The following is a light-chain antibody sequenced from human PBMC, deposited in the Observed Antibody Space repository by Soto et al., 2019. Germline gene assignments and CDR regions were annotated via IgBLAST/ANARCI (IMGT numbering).Light chain of an antibody. Sequence: EIVMTQSPLTLPVTPGEPASISCRSSQSLLYNNTYNYLDWYVQTPGQSPQLLIYVGSNRAPGVPDRFSGSGSGTDFTLKINRVEAEDVGTYYCMQALQSLTFGQGTRLEIQ. J-gene: IGKJ5*01. CDR3: MQALQSLT. CDR1: QSLLYNNTYNY. CDR2: VGS. V-gene: IGKV2-28*01.